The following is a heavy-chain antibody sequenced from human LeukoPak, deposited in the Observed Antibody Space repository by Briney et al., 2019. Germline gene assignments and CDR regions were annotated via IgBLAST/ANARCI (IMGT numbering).Heavy chain of an antibody. V-gene: IGHV4-30-2*01. CDR1: GGSISSGGYY. CDR3: ARDPGYYYDSSGYYPVRNYYGMDV. D-gene: IGHD3-22*01. J-gene: IGHJ6*02. CDR2: IYHSGST. Sequence: SETLSLTCTVSGGSISSGGYYWSWIRQHPGKGLEWIGYIYHSGSTYYNPSLKSRVTISVDRSKNQFSLKLSSVTAADTAVYYCARDPGYYYDSSGYYPVRNYYGMDVWGQGTTVTVSS.